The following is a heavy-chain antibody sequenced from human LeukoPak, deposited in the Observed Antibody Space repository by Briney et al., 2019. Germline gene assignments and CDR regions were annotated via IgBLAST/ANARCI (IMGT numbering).Heavy chain of an antibody. CDR2: IYYSGST. D-gene: IGHD2-15*01. Sequence: SETLSLTCTVSGGSISSSSYYWGWIRQPPGKGLEWIGTIYYSGSTYYNPSLRSRVTISVDTSKNQFSLKLSSVTAADTAVYYCARIPWCSGASCYSPYYYGRDVWGQGTTVTVSS. CDR1: GGSISSSSYY. V-gene: IGHV4-39*07. J-gene: IGHJ6*02. CDR3: ARIPWCSGASCYSPYYYGRDV.